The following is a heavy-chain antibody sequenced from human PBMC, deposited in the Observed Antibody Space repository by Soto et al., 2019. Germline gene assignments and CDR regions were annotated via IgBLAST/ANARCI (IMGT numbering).Heavy chain of an antibody. CDR3: ARVPYSSGWYGARYYYYYGMDV. CDR2: IYSGGST. J-gene: IGHJ6*02. D-gene: IGHD6-19*01. V-gene: IGHV3-66*01. CDR1: GFTVSSNY. Sequence: GGSLRLSCAASGFTVSSNYMSWVRQAPGKGLEWVSVIYSGGSTYYADSVKGRFTISRDNSKNTLYLQMNSLRAEDTAVYYCARVPYSSGWYGARYYYYYGMDVWGQGTTVTVSS.